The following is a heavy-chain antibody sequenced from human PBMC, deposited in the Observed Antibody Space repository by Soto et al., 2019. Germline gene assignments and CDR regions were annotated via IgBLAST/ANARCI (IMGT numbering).Heavy chain of an antibody. V-gene: IGHV4-30-4*01. CDR2: ISYSGTT. Sequence: QVQLQESGPGLVKPSQTLSLTCTVSGGSISSGNYYWSWIRQPPGKGLEWFGFISYSGTTHYSASLRSRVSISVDTSKNQFSLDLSSVTAADTAVYYCATMGTPVTGLYYFDYWGQGTLVTVSS. CDR3: ATMGTPVTGLYYFDY. D-gene: IGHD4-17*01. CDR1: GGSISSGNYY. J-gene: IGHJ4*02.